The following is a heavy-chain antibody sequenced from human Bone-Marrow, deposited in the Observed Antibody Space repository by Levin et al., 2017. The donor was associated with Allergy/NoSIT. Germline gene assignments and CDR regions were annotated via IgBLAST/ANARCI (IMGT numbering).Heavy chain of an antibody. CDR1: GFTFSNAW. CDR3: TTPFDWLLYDEDRFDY. D-gene: IGHD3-9*01. CDR2: IKSKTDGGTT. Sequence: GGSLRLSCAASGFTFSNAWMSWVRQAPGKGLEWVGRIKSKTDGGTTDYAAPVKGRFTISRDDSKNTLYLQMNSLKTEDTAVYYCTTPFDWLLYDEDRFDYWGQGTLVTVSS. J-gene: IGHJ4*02. V-gene: IGHV3-15*01.